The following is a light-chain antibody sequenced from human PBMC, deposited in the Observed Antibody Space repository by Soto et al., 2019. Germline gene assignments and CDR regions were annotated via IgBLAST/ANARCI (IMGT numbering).Light chain of an antibody. CDR2: DVS. J-gene: IGLJ1*01. CDR3: CSYTSSSISYV. Sequence: QSALTQPASVSGSPGQSITISCTGTSSDVGGYNYVSWYQQHPGKAPKLMIYDVSNRPSGVSNRFSGSKSGNTASLTISGLQAQDEADYYCCSYTSSSISYVSGTGTEVTV. CDR1: SSDVGGYNY. V-gene: IGLV2-14*01.